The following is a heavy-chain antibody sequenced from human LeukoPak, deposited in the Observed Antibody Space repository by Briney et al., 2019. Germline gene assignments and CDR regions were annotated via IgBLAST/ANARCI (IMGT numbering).Heavy chain of an antibody. CDR2: ISGSGGNT. CDR1: GFTFSSYA. CDR3: AKDLYGSGSYRFDS. J-gene: IGHJ4*02. D-gene: IGHD3-10*01. V-gene: IGHV3-23*01. Sequence: GGSLRLSCAASGFTFSSYAMTWVRQAPGKGLEWVSAISGSGGNTYCADSVKGRFTISRDNSENTLYLQMNSLRAEDTAVYYCAKDLYGSGSYRFDSWGQGTLVTVSS.